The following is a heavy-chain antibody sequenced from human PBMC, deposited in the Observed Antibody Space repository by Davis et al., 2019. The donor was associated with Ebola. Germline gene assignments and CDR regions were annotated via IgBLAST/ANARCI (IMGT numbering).Heavy chain of an antibody. CDR2: IDWDDDK. V-gene: IGHV2-70*11. J-gene: IGHJ6*02. D-gene: IGHD6-6*01. Sequence: SGPTLVKPTQTLTLTCTFSGFSLSTSGMCVSWIRQPPGKALEWLARIDWDDDKYYSTSLKTRLTISKDTSKNQVVLTMTNMDPVDTATYYCARGIAARGYYYYGMDVWGQGTTVTVSS. CDR3: ARGIAARGYYYYGMDV. CDR1: GFSLSTSGMC.